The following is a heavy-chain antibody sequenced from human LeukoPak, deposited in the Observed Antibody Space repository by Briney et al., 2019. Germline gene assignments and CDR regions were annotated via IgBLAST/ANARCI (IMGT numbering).Heavy chain of an antibody. CDR2: IVVGSGNT. Sequence: SVKVSCKASGFTFTSSAVQWVRQARGQRLEWIGWIVVGSGNTNYAQKFQERVTITRDMSTSTAYMELSSLRSKDTAVYYCAADDGQQLVRFQHWGQGTLVTVSS. CDR1: GFTFTSSA. D-gene: IGHD6-13*01. J-gene: IGHJ1*01. V-gene: IGHV1-58*01. CDR3: AADDGQQLVRFQH.